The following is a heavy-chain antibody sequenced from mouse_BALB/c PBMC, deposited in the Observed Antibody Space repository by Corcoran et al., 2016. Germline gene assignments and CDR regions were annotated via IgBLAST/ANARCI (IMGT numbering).Heavy chain of an antibody. CDR3: ASVYGSVFAY. D-gene: IGHD1-1*01. CDR2: IDPANGNT. CDR1: GFNSKDTY. V-gene: IGHV14-3*02. Sequence: EVQLQQSGAELVKPEASVKLSCTASGFNSKDTYMHWVKPRPEQGLEWIGRIDPANGNTKYDPKFQGKATITADTSSNTAYLQLSSLTSEDTAVYYCASVYGSVFAYWGQGTLVTVSA. J-gene: IGHJ3*01.